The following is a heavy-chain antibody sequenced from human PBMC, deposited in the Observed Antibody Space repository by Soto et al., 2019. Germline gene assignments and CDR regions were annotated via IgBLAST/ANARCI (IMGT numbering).Heavy chain of an antibody. Sequence: SETMSLTCAVYGGSFSGHSWTWIRQSPGKGLEWIGDINHSGRVNYNPSLKSRVTISLDTSKNQFSLTLSAVTAADTAMYYCSTRAYDTNGYYRFGPWGQGTLVTVSS. J-gene: IGHJ5*01. CDR3: STRAYDTNGYYRFGP. CDR2: INHSGRV. CDR1: GGSFSGHS. D-gene: IGHD3-22*01. V-gene: IGHV4-34*01.